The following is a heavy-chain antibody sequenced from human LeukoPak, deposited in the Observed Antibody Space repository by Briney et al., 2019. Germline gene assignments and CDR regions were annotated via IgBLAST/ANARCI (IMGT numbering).Heavy chain of an antibody. V-gene: IGHV3-30*04. CDR3: ARDEKTAGKTFDY. Sequence: GGSLRLSCAASGFTFSSYTMNWVRQAPGKGLEWVAVISYDGSNKYYADSVKGRFTISRDNSKNTLYLQMNSLRAEDTAVYYCARDEKTAGKTFDYWGQGTLVTVSS. J-gene: IGHJ4*02. CDR2: ISYDGSNK. CDR1: GFTFSSYT. D-gene: IGHD6-13*01.